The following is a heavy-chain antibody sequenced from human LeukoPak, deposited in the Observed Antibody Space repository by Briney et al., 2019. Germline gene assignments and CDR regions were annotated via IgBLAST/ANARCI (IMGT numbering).Heavy chain of an antibody. CDR1: GHTLSELS. Sequence: ASVKVSCKVSGHTLSELSIHWVRQAPGKGLEWMGGFDPEDGETIYAQRFQGRVTMTEDTSTDTAYMDLRSLRSEDTAVYYCARSSYDSSLRIEDFWGQGTLVTVSS. CDR2: FDPEDGET. J-gene: IGHJ4*02. V-gene: IGHV1-24*01. D-gene: IGHD3-22*01. CDR3: ARSSYDSSLRIEDF.